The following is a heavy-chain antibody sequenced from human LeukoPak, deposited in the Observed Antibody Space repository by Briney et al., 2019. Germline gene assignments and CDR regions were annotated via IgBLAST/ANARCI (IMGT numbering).Heavy chain of an antibody. J-gene: IGHJ4*02. CDR1: GFIFNNYG. D-gene: IGHD1-20*01. CDR2: ISYDGGYK. CDR3: AKDVGNWNGNFDY. V-gene: IGHV3-30*18. Sequence: GGSLRLSCEASGFIFNNYGMHWVRQAPGKGLEWVAVISYDGGYKYYGDSLKGRFTISRDNSKNTLYLQMNSLRAADTAVYFCAKDVGNWNGNFDYWGQGTLVTVSS.